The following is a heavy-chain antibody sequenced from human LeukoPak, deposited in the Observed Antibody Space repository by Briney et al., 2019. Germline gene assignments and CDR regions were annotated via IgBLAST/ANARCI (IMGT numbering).Heavy chain of an antibody. CDR2: IYYSGST. CDR3: ASARALYYYDSSGFDY. J-gene: IGHJ4*02. Sequence: SETLSLTCTVSGGSISSYYWSWIRQPPGKGLEWIGYIYYSGSTNYNPSLKSRVTISVDTSKNQFSLKLSSVTAADTAVYYCASARALYYYDSSGFDYWGQGTLVTVSS. CDR1: GGSISSYY. D-gene: IGHD3-22*01. V-gene: IGHV4-59*08.